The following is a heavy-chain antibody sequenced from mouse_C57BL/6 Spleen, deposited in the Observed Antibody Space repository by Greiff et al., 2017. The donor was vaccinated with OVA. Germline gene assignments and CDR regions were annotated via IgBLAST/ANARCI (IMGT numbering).Heavy chain of an antibody. V-gene: IGHV1-22*01. Sequence: EVQLQQSGPELVKPGASVKMSCKASGYTFTDYNMHWVKQSHGKSLEWIGYINPNNGGTSYNQKFKGKATLTVNKSSSTAYMELRSLTSEDSAVYYCASCYYYGSSHYAMDYWGQGTSVTVSS. CDR1: GYTFTDYN. J-gene: IGHJ4*01. CDR3: ASCYYYGSSHYAMDY. CDR2: INPNNGGT. D-gene: IGHD1-1*01.